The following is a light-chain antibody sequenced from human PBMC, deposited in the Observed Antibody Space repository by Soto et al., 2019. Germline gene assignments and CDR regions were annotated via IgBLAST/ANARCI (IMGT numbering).Light chain of an antibody. V-gene: IGKV3-15*01. Sequence: EILMTQSPSTLSVSPGERATLSCRASQSVSNNLAWYQHKPGQTPRLLIYGASTRATGIPVRFSGSGSGTEFTLTISSLQSEDFAVYYCQQYNNWPPVTFGEGTKLEIK. CDR3: QQYNNWPPVT. CDR1: QSVSNN. J-gene: IGKJ2*01. CDR2: GAS.